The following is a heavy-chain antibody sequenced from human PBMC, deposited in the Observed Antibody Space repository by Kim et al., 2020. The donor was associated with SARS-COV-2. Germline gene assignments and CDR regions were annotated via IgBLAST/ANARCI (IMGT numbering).Heavy chain of an antibody. Sequence: GESLKISCKGSGYSFTSYWIGWVRQMPGKGLEWMGIIYPGDSDTRYSPSFQGQVTISADKSISTAYLQWSSLKASDTAMYYCARPALAYCGGDCHSASEYFQHWGQGTLVTVSS. CDR1: GYSFTSYW. D-gene: IGHD2-21*02. V-gene: IGHV5-51*01. CDR3: ARPALAYCGGDCHSASEYFQH. J-gene: IGHJ1*01. CDR2: IYPGDSDT.